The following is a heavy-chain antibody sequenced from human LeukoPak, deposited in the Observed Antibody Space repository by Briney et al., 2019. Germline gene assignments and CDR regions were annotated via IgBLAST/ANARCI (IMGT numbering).Heavy chain of an antibody. CDR3: ARGQTLGYCSSTSCGDYYGMDV. CDR2: IYYSGST. CDR1: GGSISSYY. Sequence: SETLSLTCTVFGGSISSYYWSWIRQPPGKGLEWIGYIYYSGSTNYNPSLKSRVTISVDTSKNQFSLKLSSVTAADTAVYYCARGQTLGYCSSTSCGDYYGMDVWGQGTTVTVSS. J-gene: IGHJ6*02. V-gene: IGHV4-59*12. D-gene: IGHD2-2*01.